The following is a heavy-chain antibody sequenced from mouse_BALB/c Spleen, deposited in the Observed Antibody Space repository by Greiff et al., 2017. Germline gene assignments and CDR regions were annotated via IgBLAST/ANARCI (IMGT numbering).Heavy chain of an antibody. J-gene: IGHJ3*01. CDR1: GYSITSGYY. D-gene: IGHD2-14*01. Sequence: LMESGPGLVKPSQSLSLTCSVTGYSITSGYYWNWIRQFPGNKLEWMGYISYDGSNNYNPSLKNRISITRDTSKNQFFLKLNSVTTEDTATYYCARDYYRYFAYWGQGTLVTVSA. V-gene: IGHV3-6*02. CDR3: ARDYYRYFAY. CDR2: ISYDGSN.